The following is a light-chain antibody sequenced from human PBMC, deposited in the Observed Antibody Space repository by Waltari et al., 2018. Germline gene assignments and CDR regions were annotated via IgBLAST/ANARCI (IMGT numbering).Light chain of an antibody. V-gene: IGKV2-28*01. Sequence: DIVMTQSPLSLPVTPGEPASISCMSIQSLRHGDGRNFLGWYLQKPGQSPQLLIYMGSNRASGVPDRFSGSGSGTYFTLKISRVEAEDVGVYYCMQARQPPYTFGGGTKVEIK. CDR2: MGS. CDR3: MQARQPPYT. J-gene: IGKJ4*01. CDR1: QSLRHGDGRNF.